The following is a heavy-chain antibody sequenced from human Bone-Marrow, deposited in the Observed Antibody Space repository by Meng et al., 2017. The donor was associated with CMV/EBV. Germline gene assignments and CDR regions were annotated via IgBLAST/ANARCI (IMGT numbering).Heavy chain of an antibody. Sequence: ASVKVSCKASGYTFTGYYMHWVRQAPGQGLEWVGWINPNSGGTNSAQEFQGRVTVTRDTSISTVYMELSWLRSGDTAVYYCAREGGSYLYYYYYGMDVWVQGPTVTVPS. CDR1: GYTFTGYY. J-gene: IGHJ6*02. CDR2: INPNSGGT. D-gene: IGHD1-26*01. CDR3: AREGGSYLYYYYYGMDV. V-gene: IGHV1-2*02.